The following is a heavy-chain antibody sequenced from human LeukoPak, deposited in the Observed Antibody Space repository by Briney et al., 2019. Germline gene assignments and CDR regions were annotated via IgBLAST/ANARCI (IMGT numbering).Heavy chain of an antibody. Sequence: PGRSLRLSCAASGFTFSSYAMHWVRQAPGKGLEWVAVISYDGSNKYYADSVKGRFTISRDNSKNTLYLQMNSLRAEDTAVYYCARDLSLFDNNWFDPWGQGTLVTVSS. CDR3: ARDLSLFDNNWFDP. CDR1: GFTFSSYA. J-gene: IGHJ5*02. CDR2: ISYDGSNK. D-gene: IGHD3-16*02. V-gene: IGHV3-30-3*01.